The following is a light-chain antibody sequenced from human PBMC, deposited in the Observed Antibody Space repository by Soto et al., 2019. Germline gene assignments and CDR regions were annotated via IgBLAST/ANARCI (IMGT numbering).Light chain of an antibody. CDR2: EVS. CDR1: SSDVGGYKY. CDR3: SSFTNSTLYL. V-gene: IGLV2-14*01. J-gene: IGLJ1*01. Sequence: QSALTQPASVSGSPGQSITISCTGTSSDVGGYKYVSWYQQHPGKAPKLMIYEVSNRPSGVSNRFSGSKSGNTASLTVSGLQAEDEADYYCSSFTNSTLYLFGTGTKVTVL.